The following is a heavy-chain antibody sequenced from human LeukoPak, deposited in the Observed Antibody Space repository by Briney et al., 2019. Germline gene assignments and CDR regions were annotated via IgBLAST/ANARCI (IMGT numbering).Heavy chain of an antibody. V-gene: IGHV1-46*01. CDR2: INPGGGST. CDR3: ARYCTGGGCSTGLDY. Sequence: ASVKVSCKASGYTFTSYYMQWVRQAPGQGLEWMGIINPGGGSTSYAQKFQDRVTMTRDTSTSTVYMEVRSLTSEDTAVYYCARYCTGGGCSTGLDYWGQGTLVTVSS. J-gene: IGHJ4*02. D-gene: IGHD2-15*01. CDR1: GYTFTSYY.